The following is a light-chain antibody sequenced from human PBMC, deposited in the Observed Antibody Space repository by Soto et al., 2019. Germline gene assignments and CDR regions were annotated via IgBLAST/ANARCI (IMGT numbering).Light chain of an antibody. CDR2: DAS. J-gene: IGKJ2*01. CDR3: QQYNSYPYT. CDR1: QSISSW. Sequence: DIRMTQSPSTLSASVGDRVTITCRARQSISSWLAWYQQKPGKAPKLLIYDASSLESGVPSRFSGSGSGTEFTLTISSLQPDDFATYYCQQYNSYPYTFGQGTKLEIK. V-gene: IGKV1-5*01.